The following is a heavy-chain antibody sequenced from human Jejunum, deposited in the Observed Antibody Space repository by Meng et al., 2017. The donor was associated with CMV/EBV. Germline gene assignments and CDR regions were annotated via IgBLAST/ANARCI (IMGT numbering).Heavy chain of an antibody. Sequence: SGFSVSTDYMSWVRQAPGKGLEWVSSVYIGSSTDYADSVKGRFTTSRDNPKNTLILQMNNLKAEDTALYYCARFSIVGRTNAFDIWGHGTMVTVSS. V-gene: IGHV3-53*01. D-gene: IGHD1-26*01. CDR2: VYIGSST. CDR1: GFSVSTDY. J-gene: IGHJ3*02. CDR3: ARFSIVGRTNAFDI.